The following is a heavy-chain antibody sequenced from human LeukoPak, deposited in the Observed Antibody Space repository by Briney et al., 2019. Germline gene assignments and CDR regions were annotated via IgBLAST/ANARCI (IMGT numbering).Heavy chain of an antibody. Sequence: SETLSLTCTVSGGSISSSSYYWGWIRQPPGKGLEWIGSIFYSGSTYYNPSLKSRVTISVDTSKNQFSLKRSSVTAADTAVYSCARQSGINYPFGYWGQGTLVTVSS. CDR1: GGSISSSSYY. V-gene: IGHV4-39*01. CDR2: IFYSGST. D-gene: IGHD1-7*01. J-gene: IGHJ4*02. CDR3: ARQSGINYPFGY.